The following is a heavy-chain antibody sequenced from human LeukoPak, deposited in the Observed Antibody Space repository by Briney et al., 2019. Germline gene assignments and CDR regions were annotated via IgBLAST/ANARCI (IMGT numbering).Heavy chain of an antibody. CDR1: GGSISGYY. CDR2: IYYSGST. Sequence: SETLSLTCTVSGGSISGYYWSWIRQPPGKGLEWVGYIYYSGSTNYNPSLKSRVTISLDTSKNQFSLRLSAVTAADTAVYYCARLRDNSGYHFDYWGQGALVTASS. CDR3: ARLRDNSGYHFDY. V-gene: IGHV4-59*01. D-gene: IGHD3-22*01. J-gene: IGHJ4*02.